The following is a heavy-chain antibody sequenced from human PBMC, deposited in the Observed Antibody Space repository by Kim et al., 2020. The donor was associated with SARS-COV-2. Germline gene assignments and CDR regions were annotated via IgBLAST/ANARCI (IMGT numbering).Heavy chain of an antibody. J-gene: IGHJ4*01. CDR2: INSSGGST. Sequence: GGSLRLSCAASGFTFSSYCMNLVRQAPGKGLEWVSRINSSGGSTSYADSVKGRFTISRDNAKNTLYLQRNSLRAEDTAVYFCARDYSSGTCYYKFDYWG. CDR3: ARDYSSGTCYYKFDY. CDR1: GFTFSSYC. V-gene: IGHV3-74*01. D-gene: IGHD2-15*01.